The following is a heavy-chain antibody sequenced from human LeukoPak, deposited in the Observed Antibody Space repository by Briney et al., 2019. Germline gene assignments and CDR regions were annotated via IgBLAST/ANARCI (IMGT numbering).Heavy chain of an antibody. CDR2: IYYSGST. V-gene: IGHV4-59*01. Sequence: SETLSLTCTVSGGTISSYYWSWIRKPPGKGLEWIGYIYYSGSTNYNPSLKSRVTISVDTSKNQFSLKLSSVTAADTAVYYCARVNGYSYGDYFDYWGQGTLVTVSS. D-gene: IGHD5-18*01. CDR1: GGTISSYY. J-gene: IGHJ4*02. CDR3: ARVNGYSYGDYFDY.